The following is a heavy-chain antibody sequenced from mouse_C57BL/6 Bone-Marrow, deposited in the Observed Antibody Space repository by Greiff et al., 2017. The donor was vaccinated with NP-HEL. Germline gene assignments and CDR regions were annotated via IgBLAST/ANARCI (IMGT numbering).Heavy chain of an antibody. CDR3: ARGRDYDDYAMDY. Sequence: EVQLVESGGGLVKPGGSLKLSCAASGFTFSDYGMHWVRQAPEKGLEWVAYISSGSSTIYYADTVKGRFTISRDNAKNTLFLQMTSLRSEDTAMYYCARGRDYDDYAMDYWGQGTSVTVSS. J-gene: IGHJ4*01. D-gene: IGHD2-4*01. CDR2: ISSGSSTI. CDR1: GFTFSDYG. V-gene: IGHV5-17*01.